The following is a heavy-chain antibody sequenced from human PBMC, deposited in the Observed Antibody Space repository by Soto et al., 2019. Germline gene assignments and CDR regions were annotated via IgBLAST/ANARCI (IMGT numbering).Heavy chain of an antibody. CDR1: GFTFSSYA. D-gene: IGHD2-15*01. CDR2: ISYDGSNK. CDR3: ARCYVVVAATPIYYYYGMDV. J-gene: IGHJ6*02. V-gene: IGHV3-30-3*01. Sequence: PGGSLRLSCAGSGFTFSSYAMHWVRQAPGKGLEWVAVISYDGSNKYYADSVKGRFTISRDNSKNTLYLQMNSLRAEDTAVYYCARCYVVVAATPIYYYYGMDVWVQGTTVTVSS.